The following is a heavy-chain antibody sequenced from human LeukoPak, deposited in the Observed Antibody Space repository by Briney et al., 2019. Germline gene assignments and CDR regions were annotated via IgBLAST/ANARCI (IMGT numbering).Heavy chain of an antibody. CDR2: IWYDGSNK. CDR1: GFTFSSYG. CDR3: AKDRFIVATTVGYFDY. Sequence: PGGSLRLSCAASGFTFSSYGMHWVRQAPGKGLKWVAVIWYDGSNKYYADSVKGRFTISRDNSKNTLYLQMNSLRAEDTAVYYCAKDRFIVATTVGYFDYWGQGTLVTVSS. D-gene: IGHD5-12*01. J-gene: IGHJ4*02. V-gene: IGHV3-30*02.